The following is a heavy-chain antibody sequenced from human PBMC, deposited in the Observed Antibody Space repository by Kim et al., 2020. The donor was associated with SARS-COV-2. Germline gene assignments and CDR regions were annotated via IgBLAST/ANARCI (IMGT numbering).Heavy chain of an antibody. V-gene: IGHV1-69*04. CDR1: GGTFSSYA. J-gene: IGHJ6*01. CDR2: IIPILGIA. Sequence: SVKVSCKASGGTFSSYAISWVRQAPGQGLEWMGRIIPILGIANYAQKLQGRVTITADKSTSTAYMELSSLRSEDTAVYYCARENVVVPVYNYYYGMVVW. CDR3: ARENVVVPVYNYYYGMVV. D-gene: IGHD2-2*01.